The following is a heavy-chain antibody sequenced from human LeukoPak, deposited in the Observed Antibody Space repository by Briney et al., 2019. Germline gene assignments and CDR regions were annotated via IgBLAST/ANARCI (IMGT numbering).Heavy chain of an antibody. CDR1: GGSCSGFY. CDR3: ARNGDLGRYLDY. CDR2: INHSGST. J-gene: IGHJ4*02. D-gene: IGHD2-21*02. Sequence: KPSETLSLTCAVYGGSCSGFYWSWIRQPPGKGLEWIGEINHSGSTNYNPSLKSRVTISVDTSKNQFSLKLSSVTAADTAVYYCARNGDLGRYLDYWGQGTLVTVSS. V-gene: IGHV4-34*01.